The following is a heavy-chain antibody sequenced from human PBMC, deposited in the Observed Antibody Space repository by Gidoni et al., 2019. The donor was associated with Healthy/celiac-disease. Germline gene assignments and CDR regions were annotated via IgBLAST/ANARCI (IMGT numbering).Heavy chain of an antibody. D-gene: IGHD1-20*01. V-gene: IGHV3-48*02. CDR2: ISSSSSTI. Sequence: EVQLVESGGGLVQPGGSRRLSCAASGFTFRSYSMNWVRQGPGKGLGWVSYISSSSSTIYYADSVKGRFTISRDNAKNSLYLQMNSLRDEDTAVYYCARGYNWYVVTPVDYWGQGTLVTVSS. J-gene: IGHJ4*02. CDR3: ARGYNWYVVTPVDY. CDR1: GFTFRSYS.